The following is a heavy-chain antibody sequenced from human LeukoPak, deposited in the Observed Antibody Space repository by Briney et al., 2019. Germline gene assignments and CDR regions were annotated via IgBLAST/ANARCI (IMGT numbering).Heavy chain of an antibody. J-gene: IGHJ3*02. CDR1: GGTFSSYA. CDR2: IIPIFGTA. D-gene: IGHD3-10*01. Sequence: SVKVSCKASGGTFSSYAISWVRQAPGQGLEWMGGIIPIFGTANYAQKFQGRVTITADKSTSTAYMELSSLRSEDTAVYYCARLNGGSGAFDIWSQGTMVTVSS. CDR3: ARLNGGSGAFDI. V-gene: IGHV1-69*06.